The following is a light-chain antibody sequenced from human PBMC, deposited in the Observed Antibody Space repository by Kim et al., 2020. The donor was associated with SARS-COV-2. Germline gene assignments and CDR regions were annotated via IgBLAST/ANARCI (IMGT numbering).Light chain of an antibody. CDR3: QQSYNVPRT. J-gene: IGKJ2*01. CDR1: QTLSNY. CDR2: SAS. Sequence: DIQMTQSPSSLSASVGDRVTITCRTSQTLSNYLNWYQQRPGKAPRLLIYSASTLQSGVPPRFSGSGSGTDFTLTISSLQPEDSATYYCQQSYNVPRTFGQGTKLEI. V-gene: IGKV1-39*01.